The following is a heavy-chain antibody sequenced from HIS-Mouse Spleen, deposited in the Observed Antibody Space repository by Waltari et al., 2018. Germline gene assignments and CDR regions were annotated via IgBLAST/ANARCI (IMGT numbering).Heavy chain of an antibody. CDR2: IIPIFGTA. CDR1: GGTFSSYA. Sequence: QVQLVQSGAEVKKPGSSVKVSCKASGGTFSSYAISWVRQAPGQGLEWMGGIIPIFGTANYAQKFQGRVTITADESTSTAYMELSSLRSEDTAVYYCARDTKKNIVLTLYGMDVWGQGTTVTVSS. J-gene: IGHJ6*02. CDR3: ARDTKKNIVLTLYGMDV. D-gene: IGHD2-8*01. V-gene: IGHV1-69*01.